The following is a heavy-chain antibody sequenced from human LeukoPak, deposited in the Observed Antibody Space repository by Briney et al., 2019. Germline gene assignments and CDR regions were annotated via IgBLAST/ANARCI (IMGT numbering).Heavy chain of an antibody. D-gene: IGHD3-22*01. CDR1: GFTFSNYW. Sequence: TGGSLRLSCAASGFTFSNYWMSWIRQAPGKGLEWAAHISEDGSGKYYVNSVKGRFTISRDNAKNSLYLQMNSLRVEDTAVYYCVSWAGKYYKSSDHYLAPAYSWGQGTLVTVSS. CDR3: VSWAGKYYKSSDHYLAPAYS. V-gene: IGHV3-7*01. CDR2: ISEDGSGK. J-gene: IGHJ4*02.